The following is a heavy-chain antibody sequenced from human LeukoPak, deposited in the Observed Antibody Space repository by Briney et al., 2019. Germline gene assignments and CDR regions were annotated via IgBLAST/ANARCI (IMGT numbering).Heavy chain of an antibody. V-gene: IGHV3-30*02. J-gene: IGHJ4*02. CDR1: GFTFSSYG. CDR3: AKEKGYDTSGYYYDFDY. D-gene: IGHD3-22*01. CDR2: IRYDGSNK. Sequence: PGGSLRLSCAASGFTFSSYGMHWVRQAPGKGLEWVAFIRYDGSNKYYADSVKGRFTISRDNSKNTLYLQMNSLRAEDTAVYYCAKEKGYDTSGYYYDFDYWGQGTLVTVSS.